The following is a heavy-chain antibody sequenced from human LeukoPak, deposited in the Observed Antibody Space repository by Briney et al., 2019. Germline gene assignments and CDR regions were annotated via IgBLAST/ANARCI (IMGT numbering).Heavy chain of an antibody. CDR1: GGSVSSGSYY. V-gene: IGHV4-39*07. D-gene: IGHD2-15*01. Sequence: PSETLSLTCTVSGGSVSSGSYYWGWIRQPPGKGLEWIGNIYYSGSTYYNPSLKSRVTISVETSKNQFSLKLSSVTAADTAVYYCARVICSGGSCRFDYWGQGTLVTVSS. CDR3: ARVICSGGSCRFDY. J-gene: IGHJ4*02. CDR2: IYYSGST.